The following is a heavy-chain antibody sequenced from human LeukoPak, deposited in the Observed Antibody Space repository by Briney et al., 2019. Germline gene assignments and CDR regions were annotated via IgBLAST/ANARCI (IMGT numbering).Heavy chain of an antibody. CDR2: ISYDGSNK. CDR1: GFTFSSYG. J-gene: IGHJ4*02. Sequence: GGSLRLSCAASGFTFSSYGMHWVRQAPGKGLEWVAVISYDGSNKYYADSVKGRFTISRDNSKNTLYLQMNSLRAEDTAVYYCAKADNPTLRFLGWFAPTTIDYWGQGTLVTVSS. CDR3: AKADNPTLRFLGWFAPTTIDY. D-gene: IGHD3-3*01. V-gene: IGHV3-30*18.